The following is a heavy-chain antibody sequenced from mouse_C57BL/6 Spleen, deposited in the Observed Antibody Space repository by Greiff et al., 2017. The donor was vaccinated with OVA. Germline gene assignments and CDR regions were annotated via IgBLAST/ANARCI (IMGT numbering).Heavy chain of an antibody. CDR3: ARSDGSSYRAMDY. Sequence: EVKLQESGGGLVKPGGSLKLSCAASGFTFSDYGMHWVRQAPEKGLEWVAYISSGSSTIYYADTVKGRFTISRDNAKNTLFLQMTSLRSEDTAMYYCARSDGSSYRAMDYWGQGTSVTVSS. D-gene: IGHD1-1*01. J-gene: IGHJ4*01. CDR2: ISSGSSTI. CDR1: GFTFSDYG. V-gene: IGHV5-17*01.